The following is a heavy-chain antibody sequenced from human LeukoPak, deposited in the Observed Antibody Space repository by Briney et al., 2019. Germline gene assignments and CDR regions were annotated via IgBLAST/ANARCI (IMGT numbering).Heavy chain of an antibody. D-gene: IGHD7-27*01. CDR3: ARDRLITGEFDY. J-gene: IGHJ4*02. CDR1: GFTFSSYA. CDR2: ISYDGSNK. V-gene: IGHV3-30*04. Sequence: GGSLRLSCAASGFTFSSYAMHWVRQAPGKGLEWVAVISYDGSNKYYADSVKGRFTISRDNSKNTPYLQMNSLRAEDTAVYYCARDRLITGEFDYWGQGTLVTVSS.